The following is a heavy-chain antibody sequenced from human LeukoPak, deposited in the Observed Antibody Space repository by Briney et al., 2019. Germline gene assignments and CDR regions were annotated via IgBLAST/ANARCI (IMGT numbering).Heavy chain of an antibody. D-gene: IGHD2-2*01. V-gene: IGHV3-23*01. CDR1: GFTFSSYA. Sequence: PGGSLRLSCAASGFTFSSYAMSWVRQAPGKGLEWVSAISGSGGSTYYADSVKGRFTISRDNSKNTLYLQMNSLRAEDTAVYYCAKGEVVPAAMRYYGMDVWGQETTVTVSS. CDR2: ISGSGGST. CDR3: AKGEVVPAAMRYYGMDV. J-gene: IGHJ6*02.